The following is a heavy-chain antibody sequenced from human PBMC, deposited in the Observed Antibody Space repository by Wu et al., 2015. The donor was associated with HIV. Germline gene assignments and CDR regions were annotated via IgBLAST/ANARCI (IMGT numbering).Heavy chain of an antibody. Sequence: HVQLVQSGTEVKKPGSSVKVSCKAYGGNPGGTFSSHPISWVRQAPGQGLQWMGGIIPRLGTTNYAQIFQGRVTITADEFTTTAYMELTNLRSDDTAVYYCARELPYYDILTGYYNGGWFDPWGQGTLVTVSS. J-gene: IGHJ5*02. CDR3: ARELPYYDILTGYYNGGWFDP. CDR1: GGTFSSHP. CDR2: IIPRLGTT. V-gene: IGHV1-69*12. D-gene: IGHD3-9*01.